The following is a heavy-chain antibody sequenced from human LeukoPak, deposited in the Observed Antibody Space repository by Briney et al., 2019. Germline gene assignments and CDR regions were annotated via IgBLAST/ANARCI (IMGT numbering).Heavy chain of an antibody. J-gene: IGHJ4*02. CDR3: AKWLRVATTYFDY. Sequence: GGSLRLSCAASGFTFSSYAMSWDRQTPGKGLEWVSTIPDGSSNTYYADSVKGRFTISRDNSKNTLYLQMNSLGAEDTAVYYCAKWLRVATTYFDYWGQGTLVTVSS. CDR2: IPDGSSNT. V-gene: IGHV3-23*01. CDR1: GFTFSSYA. D-gene: IGHD5-24*01.